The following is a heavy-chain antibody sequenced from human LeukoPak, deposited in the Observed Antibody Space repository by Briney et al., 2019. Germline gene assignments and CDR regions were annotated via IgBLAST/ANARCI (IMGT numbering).Heavy chain of an antibody. J-gene: IGHJ5*02. V-gene: IGHV1-18*01. CDR3: ARDLGDFWSGYYREPGLEEQPTFDP. CDR2: ISAYNGNT. Sequence: ASVKVSCKASGYTFTSYGISWVRQAPGQGLEWMGWISAYNGNTNYAQKLQGRVTVTTDTSTSTAYMELRSLRSDDTAVYYCARDLGDFWSGYYREPGLEEQPTFDPWGQGTLVTVSS. D-gene: IGHD3-3*01. CDR1: GYTFTSYG.